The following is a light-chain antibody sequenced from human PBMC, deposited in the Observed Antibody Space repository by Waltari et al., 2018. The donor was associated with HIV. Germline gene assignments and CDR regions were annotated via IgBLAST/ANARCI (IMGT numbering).Light chain of an antibody. V-gene: IGLV1-44*01. J-gene: IGLJ1*01. CDR2: IIS. Sequence: QSVLTQPPSASGTPGKRVTISCSGSSANIGKNSVHWYQQLPGAAPKVLIYIISPRPSGVPARFSGSKSGPSASLPIIGLHSEDAADYYCEAWDDTLNGFVFGTGTRVTVL. CDR1: SANIGKNS. CDR3: EAWDDTLNGFV.